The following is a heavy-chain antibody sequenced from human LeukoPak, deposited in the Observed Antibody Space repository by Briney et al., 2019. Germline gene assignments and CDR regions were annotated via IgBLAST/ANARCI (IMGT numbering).Heavy chain of an antibody. CDR3: ARTTLIPPNVGSYYYYYYMDV. CDR2: INTRGST. CDR1: GGSIRSGNYY. V-gene: IGHV4-61*02. J-gene: IGHJ6*03. Sequence: SQTLSLTCTVSGGSIRSGNYYWSWIRQPAGKGLEWIGRINTRGSTNYNPSLKSRVTISVDMSKNQFSLKLSSVTAADTVLYYCARTTLIPPNVGSYYYYYYMDVWGKGTTVTISS. D-gene: IGHD2/OR15-2a*01.